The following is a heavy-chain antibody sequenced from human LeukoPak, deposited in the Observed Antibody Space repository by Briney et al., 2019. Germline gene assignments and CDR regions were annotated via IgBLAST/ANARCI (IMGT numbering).Heavy chain of an antibody. CDR1: GGSVSSGTYY. Sequence: SETLSLTCTVSGGSVSSGTYYWSWIRQPPGKGLEWIGEINHSGSTNYNPSLKSRVTISVDTSKSQFSLKLSSVTAADTAVYYCAARDVLTGLHDYWGQGTLVTVSS. CDR3: AARDVLTGLHDY. J-gene: IGHJ4*02. V-gene: IGHV4-39*07. D-gene: IGHD3-9*01. CDR2: INHSGST.